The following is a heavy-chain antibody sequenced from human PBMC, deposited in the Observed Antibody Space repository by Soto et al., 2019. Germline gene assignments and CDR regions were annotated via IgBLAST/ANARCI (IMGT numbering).Heavy chain of an antibody. CDR2: ISWNSGSI. CDR3: AKDISTGTTTFSWFDP. V-gene: IGHV3-9*01. Sequence: EVQLVESGGGLVQPGRSLRLSCAASGFTFDDYAMHWVRQLPGKGLEWVSGISWNSGSIGYADSVKGRLTISRDNAKNSLYLQMNNLRAEDTAFYYCAKDISTGTTTFSWFDPWGQGTLVTVSS. D-gene: IGHD1-1*01. CDR1: GFTFDDYA. J-gene: IGHJ5*02.